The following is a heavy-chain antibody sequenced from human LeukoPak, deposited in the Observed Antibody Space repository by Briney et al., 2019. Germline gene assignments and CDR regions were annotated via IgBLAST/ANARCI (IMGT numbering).Heavy chain of an antibody. Sequence: ASVKVSCKVSGNSLSELSIQWVRQARGKELECVGGFDPEEAKMVYAQNFQGRVTMTEDTSTQTAYMELSGLTSGDTAVYYCTTRSGDFWSGFVNWGQGTLVTVSS. J-gene: IGHJ4*02. CDR1: GNSLSELS. D-gene: IGHD3-3*01. V-gene: IGHV1-24*01. CDR3: TTRSGDFWSGFVN. CDR2: FDPEEAKM.